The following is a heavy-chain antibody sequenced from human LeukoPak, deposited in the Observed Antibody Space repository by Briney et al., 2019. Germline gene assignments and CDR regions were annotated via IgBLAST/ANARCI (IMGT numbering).Heavy chain of an antibody. CDR3: ARETPYGSGSYPFDY. Sequence: SETLSLTCTVSGGSISSYYWSWIRQPPGKGLEWIGYVYYSGSTNYNPSLKSRVTISVDTSKNQFSLRLSSVTAADTAVYYCARETPYGSGSYPFDYWGQGILVTVSS. D-gene: IGHD3-10*01. CDR1: GGSISSYY. V-gene: IGHV4-59*01. CDR2: VYYSGST. J-gene: IGHJ4*02.